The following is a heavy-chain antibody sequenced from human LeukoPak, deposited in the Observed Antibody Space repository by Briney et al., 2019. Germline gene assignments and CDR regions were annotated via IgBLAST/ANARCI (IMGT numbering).Heavy chain of an antibody. CDR2: ISGSGGST. CDR3: AKDHLGHGTPR. D-gene: IGHD1/OR15-1a*01. J-gene: IGHJ4*02. V-gene: IGHV3-23*01. CDR1: GFTFSSYG. Sequence: GGSLRLSCAASGFTFSSYGMSWVRQAPGKGLEWVSAISGSGGSTYYADSVKGRFTISRDNSKNTLYLQMNSLRAEDTAVYYCAKDHLGHGTPRWGQGTLVTVSS.